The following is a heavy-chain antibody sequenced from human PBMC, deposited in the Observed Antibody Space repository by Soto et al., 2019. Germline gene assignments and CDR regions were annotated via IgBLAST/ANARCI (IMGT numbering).Heavy chain of an antibody. D-gene: IGHD1-26*01. J-gene: IGHJ4*02. CDR2: ISSNGGST. CDR1: GFTFSSYA. V-gene: IGHV3-64*01. CDR3: ARGGSGSYYFDY. Sequence: GGSLGLSCAASGFTFSSYAMHWVRQAPGKGLEYVSAISSNGGSTYYANSVKGRFTISRDNSKNTLYLQMGSLRAEDMAVYYCARGGSGSYYFDYWGQGTLVTVSS.